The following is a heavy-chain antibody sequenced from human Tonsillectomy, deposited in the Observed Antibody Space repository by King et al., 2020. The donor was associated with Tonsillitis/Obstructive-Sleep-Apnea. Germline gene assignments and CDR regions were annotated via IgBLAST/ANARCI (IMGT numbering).Heavy chain of an antibody. Sequence: VQLVESGGGLVQPGGSLRLSCAASGFTFSNYWMHWVRQAPGKGPVWVPRIKGDGSSTTHEDSVKGRFTISRDNAKNTLYLQMNSLRGEDTAVYYGARDLWGMSDYWGQGTLVTVSS. CDR2: IKGDGSST. CDR1: GFTFSNYW. CDR3: ARDLWGMSDY. V-gene: IGHV3-74*01. J-gene: IGHJ4*02. D-gene: IGHD3-16*01.